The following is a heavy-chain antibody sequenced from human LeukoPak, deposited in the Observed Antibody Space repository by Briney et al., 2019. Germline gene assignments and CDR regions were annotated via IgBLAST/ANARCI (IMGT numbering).Heavy chain of an antibody. D-gene: IGHD2-15*01. V-gene: IGHV3-23*01. CDR2: ISNTGGST. CDR3: AQQVGYCSSGSCYFTY. Sequence: GGSLRLSCAASGFSFNTYAMSWVRQAPGKGLEWVSAISNTGGSTYYADSVKGRFTISRDKSKNTLSLQMNSLRAEVTAVYYCAQQVGYCSSGSCYFTYWGQGTLVTVSS. J-gene: IGHJ1*01. CDR1: GFSFNTYA.